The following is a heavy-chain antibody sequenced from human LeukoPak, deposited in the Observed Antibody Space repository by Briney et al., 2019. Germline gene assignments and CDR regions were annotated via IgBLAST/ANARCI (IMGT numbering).Heavy chain of an antibody. Sequence: GGSLRLSCAASGFTFSSYAMSWVRQAPGKGLVWVSRINSDGSATAYADSVKGRFTISRDNAENTLYLQMNSLRAEDTAVYYCARGTAGYHSSYFDYWGQGTLVTVSS. V-gene: IGHV3-74*01. CDR1: GFTFSSYA. D-gene: IGHD3-16*02. CDR3: ARGTAGYHSSYFDY. J-gene: IGHJ4*02. CDR2: INSDGSAT.